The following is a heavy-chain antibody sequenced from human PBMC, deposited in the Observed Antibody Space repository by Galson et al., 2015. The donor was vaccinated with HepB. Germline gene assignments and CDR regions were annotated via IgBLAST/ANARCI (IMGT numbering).Heavy chain of an antibody. CDR3: ARVGGGYGSGSYYIVDNWFDP. D-gene: IGHD3-10*01. Sequence: SLRLSCAASGFTVSSNYISWVRQARGKGLEGVSVIYSGGSTDSADSVKGRFTISRDNSKNTLYLQMNSLRAADTAVYYCARVGGGYGSGSYYIVDNWFDPWGQGTLVTVSS. CDR2: IYSGGST. CDR1: GFTVSSNY. J-gene: IGHJ5*02. V-gene: IGHV3-66*02.